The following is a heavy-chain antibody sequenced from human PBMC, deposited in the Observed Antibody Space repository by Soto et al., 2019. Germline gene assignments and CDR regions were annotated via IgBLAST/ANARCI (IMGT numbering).Heavy chain of an antibody. CDR3: ARKAAYGGVQNWFDP. V-gene: IGHV4-61*01. D-gene: IGHD6-13*01. Sequence: QVQLQESGPGLVKPSETLSLTCTVSGGSVSSGSYYWSWIRQPPGKGLEWIGYIYYSGSTNYNPSRKSRVTISVDTSKNQRSLKLSSVTAADTAVYYCARKAAYGGVQNWFDPWGQGTLVTVSS. CDR1: GGSVSSGSYY. J-gene: IGHJ5*02. CDR2: IYYSGST.